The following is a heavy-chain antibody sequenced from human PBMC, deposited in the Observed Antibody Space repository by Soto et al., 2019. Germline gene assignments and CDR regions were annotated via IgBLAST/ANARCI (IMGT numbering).Heavy chain of an antibody. CDR1: GGSISSGDYY. V-gene: IGHV4-30-4*01. CDR3: ARVWAYPQDIVVVPAAISHFDY. D-gene: IGHD2-2*01. Sequence: QVQLQESGPGLVKPSQTLSLTCTVSGGSISSGDYYWSWIRQPPGKGLEWIGYIYYSGSTYYNPCLKSRVTISVDTSKNQFSLKLSSVTAADTAVYYCARVWAYPQDIVVVPAAISHFDYWGQGTLVTVSS. CDR2: IYYSGST. J-gene: IGHJ4*02.